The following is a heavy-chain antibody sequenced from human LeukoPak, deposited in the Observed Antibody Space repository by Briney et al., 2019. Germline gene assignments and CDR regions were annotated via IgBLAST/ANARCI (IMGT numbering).Heavy chain of an antibody. CDR2: ITNNGGAM. CDR3: ARALADSRGYYLGFDY. J-gene: IGHJ4*02. V-gene: IGHV3-11*04. D-gene: IGHD3-22*01. CDR1: GFTFSDYY. Sequence: GGSLRLSCAASGFTFSDYYMGWIRQAPGKGLEWILYITNNGGAMFYADSLKGRLTIFRDNAKKSLYLQMNSLRPDDTALYYCARALADSRGYYLGFDYWGQGTLVTVSS.